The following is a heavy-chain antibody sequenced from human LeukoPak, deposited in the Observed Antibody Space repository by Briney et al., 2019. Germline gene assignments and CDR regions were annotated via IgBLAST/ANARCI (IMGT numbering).Heavy chain of an antibody. J-gene: IGHJ4*02. CDR2: IYYSGST. CDR3: ARANQQLSDLDY. V-gene: IGHV4-59*01. D-gene: IGHD6-13*01. Sequence: SETLSLTCTVSGGSISSYYWSWIRQPPPEALEFIGYIYYSGSTNYNPSLKSRVTISVDTSKNQFSLKLTSVTAADTAVYYCARANQQLSDLDYWGQGTLVTVSS. CDR1: GGSISSYY.